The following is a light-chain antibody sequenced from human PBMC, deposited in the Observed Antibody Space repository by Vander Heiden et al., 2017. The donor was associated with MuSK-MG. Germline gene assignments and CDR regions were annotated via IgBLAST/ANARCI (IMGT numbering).Light chain of an antibody. Sequence: SYVLTQPPSVSVAPGQTARITCGGNNIGSKSVHCYQQKPGQAPVLVVYDDSARPSGIPERFSGSNSGNTATLTISRVEAGDEADYYCQVWDSSSDHPGVFGTGTKVTVL. J-gene: IGLJ1*01. V-gene: IGLV3-21*02. CDR2: DDS. CDR3: QVWDSSSDHPGV. CDR1: NIGSKS.